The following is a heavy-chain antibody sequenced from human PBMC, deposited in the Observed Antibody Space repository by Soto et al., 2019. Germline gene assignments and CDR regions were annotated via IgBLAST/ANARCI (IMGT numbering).Heavy chain of an antibody. V-gene: IGHV4-4*02. D-gene: IGHD3-22*01. CDR3: AGGDSSGYPDF. J-gene: IGHJ4*02. Sequence: QVQLQQSGPGLVTPSGTLSLTCPVSGGSITSSNWWCWVRQPPGKGLEWIGEIYHSGITNYNLSLKRRVTLPADQSKSLFSLKLGSVTAADTAVYYCAGGDSSGYPDFWGQGALVTVSS. CDR1: GGSITSSNW. CDR2: IYHSGIT.